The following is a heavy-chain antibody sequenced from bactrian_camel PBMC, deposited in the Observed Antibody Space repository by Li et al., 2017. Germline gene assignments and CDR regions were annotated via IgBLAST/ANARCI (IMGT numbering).Heavy chain of an antibody. J-gene: IGHJ4*01. D-gene: IGHD6*01. CDR1: LNPTSNYC. CDR2: IYTGDHSA. V-gene: IGHV3S1*01. CDR3: AAASPGSWYCDAGEFNY. Sequence: HVQLVESGGGSVQTGGSLRLSCAASLNPTSNYCLGWIRQAPGKEREGVALIYTGDHSAYYLDSVKGRFTISLDNAKNTLYLQMNSLRPEDTAMYYCAAASPGSWYCDAGEFNYWGKGTQVTVS.